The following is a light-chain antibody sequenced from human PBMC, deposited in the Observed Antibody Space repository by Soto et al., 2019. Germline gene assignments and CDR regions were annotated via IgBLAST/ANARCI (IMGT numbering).Light chain of an antibody. Sequence: VLTQSPSVSGAPGQRVTISCTGSSSNIGAGYDVHWYQQLPGTAPKLLIYGNSNRPSGVPDRFSGSKSGTSASLAITGLQAEDEADYYCQSYDSSLSGYVFGTGTKLTV. V-gene: IGLV1-40*01. J-gene: IGLJ1*01. CDR3: QSYDSSLSGYV. CDR1: SSNIGAGYD. CDR2: GNS.